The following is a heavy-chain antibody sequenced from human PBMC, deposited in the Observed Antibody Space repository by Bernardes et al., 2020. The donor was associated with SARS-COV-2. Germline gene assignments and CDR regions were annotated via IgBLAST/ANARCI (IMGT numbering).Heavy chain of an antibody. CDR2: IGAGGSNT. J-gene: IGHJ4*02. Sequence: GGSLRLSCAASGFSFSSYGISWVRQAPGKGLEWVSAIGAGGSNTYYADSVRGRFTISRDNSKHTLYLQMNSLRAADTAVYYCAKGVAVAWGDYFDYWGQGTLVTVSS. D-gene: IGHD6-19*01. CDR1: GFSFSSYG. CDR3: AKGVAVAWGDYFDY. V-gene: IGHV3-23*01.